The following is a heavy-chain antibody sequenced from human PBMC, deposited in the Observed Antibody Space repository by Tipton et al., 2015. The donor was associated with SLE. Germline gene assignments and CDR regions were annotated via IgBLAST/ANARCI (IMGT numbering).Heavy chain of an antibody. CDR1: GYTFTSYG. D-gene: IGHD3-3*01. J-gene: IGHJ4*02. CDR3: VRINDFWSAYHDY. Sequence: QLVQSGAEVKKPGASVKVSCKASGYTFTSYGISWVRQAPGQGLEWMGWISAYNGNTNYAQKLQGRVTMTTDTSTSTAHMELRSLRSDDTALYYCVRINDFWSAYHDYWGQGTLVTVSS. CDR2: ISAYNGNT. V-gene: IGHV1-18*04.